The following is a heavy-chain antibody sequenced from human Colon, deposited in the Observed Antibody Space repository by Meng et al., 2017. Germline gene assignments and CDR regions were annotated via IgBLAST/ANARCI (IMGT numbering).Heavy chain of an antibody. CDR2: INPSGGST. CDR3: ARDSGGGGRMATTWLWDY. J-gene: IGHJ4*02. D-gene: IGHD5-24*01. V-gene: IGHV1-46*01. CDR1: GYTFTSYY. Sequence: ASVKVSCKASGYTFTSYYMHWVRQAPGQGLEWMGIINPSGGSTSYAQKFQGRVTMTRDTSTSTVYMELSSLRSEDTAVYYCARDSGGGGRMATTWLWDYWGQGTLVTVSS.